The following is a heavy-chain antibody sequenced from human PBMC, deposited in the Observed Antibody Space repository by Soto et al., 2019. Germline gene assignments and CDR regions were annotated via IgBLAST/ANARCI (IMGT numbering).Heavy chain of an antibody. CDR1: GYTFTSYC. D-gene: IGHD6-19*01. V-gene: IGHV1-18*01. J-gene: IGHJ3*02. CDR3: ARDSPAIEVAGHDAFDI. Sequence: ASVGVSCEASGYTFTSYCISWVLQAPGQGLEWMGWISAYNGNTNYAQKLQGRVTMTTDTSTSTAYMELRSLRSDDTAVYYCARDSPAIEVAGHDAFDIWGQGTMVTVSS. CDR2: ISAYNGNT.